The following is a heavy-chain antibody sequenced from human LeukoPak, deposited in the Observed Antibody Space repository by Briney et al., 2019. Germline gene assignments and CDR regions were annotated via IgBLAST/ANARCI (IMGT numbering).Heavy chain of an antibody. CDR1: GFTFSGYW. CDR2: ISGDGKIT. J-gene: IGHJ4*02. D-gene: IGHD1-1*01. Sequence: PGGSLRLSCAASGFTFSGYWMHWVRQGPGKGLVWVSKISGDGKITTYADSVKGRFTISRDNAKNTLYLQLNSLRAEDTAVYYCARGTNDWKGIDYWGQGTLVTVSS. V-gene: IGHV3-74*03. CDR3: ARGTNDWKGIDY.